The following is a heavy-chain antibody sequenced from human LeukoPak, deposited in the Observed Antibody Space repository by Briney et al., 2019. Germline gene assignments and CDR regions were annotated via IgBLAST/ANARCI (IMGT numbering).Heavy chain of an antibody. J-gene: IGHJ4*02. Sequence: ASVKVSCKASGYTFTGYYMHWVRQAPGQGLEWMGIINPSGGSTSYAQKFQGRVTMTRDTSTSTVYMELSSLRSEDTAVYYCARDIAPAGTSICEFDYWGQGTLVTVSS. D-gene: IGHD6-13*01. CDR2: INPSGGST. V-gene: IGHV1-46*01. CDR3: ARDIAPAGTSICEFDY. CDR1: GYTFTGYY.